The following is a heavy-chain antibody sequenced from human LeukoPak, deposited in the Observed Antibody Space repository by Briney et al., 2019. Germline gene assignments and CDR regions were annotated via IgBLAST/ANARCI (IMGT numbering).Heavy chain of an antibody. CDR3: TRVWFGELSNFDY. Sequence: PGGSLRLSCAASGFTFSTYYMTWVRQAPGKGLEWVGFIRSKAYGGTTEYAASVKGRFTISRDDSKSIAYLQMNSLKTGDTAVYYCTRVWFGELSNFDYWGQGTLVTVSS. D-gene: IGHD3-10*01. CDR2: IRSKAYGGTT. J-gene: IGHJ4*02. CDR1: GFTFSTYY. V-gene: IGHV3-49*04.